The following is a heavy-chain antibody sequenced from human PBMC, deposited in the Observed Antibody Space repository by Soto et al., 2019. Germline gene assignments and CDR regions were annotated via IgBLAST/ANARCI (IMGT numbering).Heavy chain of an antibody. CDR3: HSSRWYSAIGY. Sequence: SETLSLTCAVSNYSISSGYYWGWIRQPPGKGLEWIGSVYYSGGSYYNPPLKSRVTISLDTSKNQFSLRLSSVNAADTAVYYCHSSRWYSAIGYWGQGALVTVSS. CDR1: NYSISSGYY. D-gene: IGHD6-13*01. J-gene: IGHJ4*02. CDR2: VYYSGGS. V-gene: IGHV4-38-2*01.